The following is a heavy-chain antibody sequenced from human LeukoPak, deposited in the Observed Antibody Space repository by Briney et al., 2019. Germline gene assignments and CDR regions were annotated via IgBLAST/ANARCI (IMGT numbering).Heavy chain of an antibody. Sequence: SETLSLTCTVSGGSISSGSYYWSWIRQPAGKGLEWIGRIYTSGSTNYNPSLKSRATISVDTSKNQFSLKLSTVTAADTAVYYCARAEQQLVGGTYYYYMDVWGKGTTVTISS. V-gene: IGHV4-61*02. D-gene: IGHD6-13*01. CDR3: ARAEQQLVGGTYYYYMDV. J-gene: IGHJ6*03. CDR1: GGSISSGSYY. CDR2: IYTSGST.